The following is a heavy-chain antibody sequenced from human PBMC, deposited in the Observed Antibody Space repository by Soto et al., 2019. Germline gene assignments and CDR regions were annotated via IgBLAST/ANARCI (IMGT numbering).Heavy chain of an antibody. J-gene: IGHJ3*01. D-gene: IGHD1-26*01. CDR3: ARTRPYLPKD. V-gene: IGHV3-11*01. CDR2: ISSSGSVI. CDR1: GFIFSDYY. Sequence: QVQLVESGGGLGKPGGSLRLSCAASGFIFSDYYMSWIRQTPGKGLEWVSYISSSGSVIHYADSVKGRFSISRDNAKNSLYLQMNSLSAEDTAGYYCARTRPYLPKDWGQGTMVTVSS.